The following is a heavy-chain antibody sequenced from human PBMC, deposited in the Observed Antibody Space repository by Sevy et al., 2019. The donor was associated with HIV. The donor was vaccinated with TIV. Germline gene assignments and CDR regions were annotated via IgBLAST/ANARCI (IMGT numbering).Heavy chain of an antibody. J-gene: IGHJ3*01. Sequence: GGSLRLSCAASGFSFSGYVMNWVRQAPGKGLEWVSSISGRDSSTYYADSVRGRFIISRDNSENTLYLQMNGLRAEDTAVYYCAKVTLWELLAAHDAFDVWGQGTTVTVSS. D-gene: IGHD1-26*01. CDR2: ISGRDSST. CDR1: GFSFSGYV. V-gene: IGHV3-23*01. CDR3: AKVTLWELLAAHDAFDV.